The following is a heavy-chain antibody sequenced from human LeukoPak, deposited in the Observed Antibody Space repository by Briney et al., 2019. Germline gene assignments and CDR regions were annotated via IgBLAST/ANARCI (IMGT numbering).Heavy chain of an antibody. J-gene: IGHJ4*02. CDR2: IKQDGSEK. CDR1: GFTFSSYW. Sequence: PGGSLRLSCAASGFTFSSYWTSWVRQAPGKGLEWVANIKQDGSEKYYVDSVKGRFTISRDNAKNSLYLQMNSLRAEDTAVYYCARSHFAQRGFMDWGQGTLVTVSS. V-gene: IGHV3-7*01. CDR3: ARSHFAQRGFMD. D-gene: IGHD3-10*01.